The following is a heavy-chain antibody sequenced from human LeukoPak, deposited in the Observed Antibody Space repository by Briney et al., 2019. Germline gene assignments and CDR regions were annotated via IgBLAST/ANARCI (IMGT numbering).Heavy chain of an antibody. D-gene: IGHD5-18*01. V-gene: IGHV4-34*01. Sequence: SETLSLTCAVYGGSFSGYYWSWIRQSPGRGLEWIGEINHSGSTNYNPSLKSRVTISVDTSKNQFSLKLSSVNAADTAVYYCATRGIQLWKNWGQGTLVTVSS. CDR2: INHSGST. J-gene: IGHJ4*02. CDR3: ATRGIQLWKN. CDR1: GGSFSGYY.